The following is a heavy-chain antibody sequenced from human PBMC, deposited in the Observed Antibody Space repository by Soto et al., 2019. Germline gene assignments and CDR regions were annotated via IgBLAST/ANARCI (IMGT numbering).Heavy chain of an antibody. J-gene: IGHJ6*02. CDR2: ISGSGGST. Sequence: GGSLRLSCAASGFTFSSYAMSWVRQAPGKGLEWVSAISGSGGSTYYADSVKGRFTISRDNSKNTLYLQMNSLRAEDTAVYYCANPRRGVGATPGAYYYYGMDVWGQGTTVTVSS. CDR3: ANPRRGVGATPGAYYYYGMDV. D-gene: IGHD1-26*01. CDR1: GFTFSSYA. V-gene: IGHV3-23*01.